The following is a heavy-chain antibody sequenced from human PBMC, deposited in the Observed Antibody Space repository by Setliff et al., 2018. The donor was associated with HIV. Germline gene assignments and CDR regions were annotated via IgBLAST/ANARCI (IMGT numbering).Heavy chain of an antibody. J-gene: IGHJ4*02. D-gene: IGHD4-17*01. CDR1: GASISSHY. CDR3: AKGAGFYGDYTFDY. V-gene: IGHV4-59*11. CDR2: IYSTGST. Sequence: PSETLSLTCTVSGASISSHYWSWIRQSPGRELEWIGYIYSTGSTNYNPSLQSRVSISVDASTNKFSLKVTSVTSADTAVYYCAKGAGFYGDYTFDYWGQGHLVTVSS.